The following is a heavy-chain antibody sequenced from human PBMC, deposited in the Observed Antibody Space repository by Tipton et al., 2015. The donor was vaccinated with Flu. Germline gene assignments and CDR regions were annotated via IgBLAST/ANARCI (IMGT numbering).Heavy chain of an antibody. CDR3: ASVRHPV. CDR1: GFTVSSNY. V-gene: IGHV3-66*02. Sequence: LSLTCAASGFTVSSNYMSWVRQAPGKGLEWVSVIYSGGSTYYADSVKGRFTISRDNSKNTLYLQMNSLRAEDTAVYYCASVRHPVWGQGTLVTVSS. CDR2: IYSGGST. J-gene: IGHJ4*02.